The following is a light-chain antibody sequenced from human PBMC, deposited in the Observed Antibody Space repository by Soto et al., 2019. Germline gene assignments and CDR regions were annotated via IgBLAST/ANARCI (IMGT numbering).Light chain of an antibody. CDR3: LQYHNLWA. CDR1: ETISAD. CDR2: AAS. Sequence: ISMTQSPPTLSVSPGGRVTLSCEASETISADLAWYHHRPGQAPRLLIYAASTRAPGVPARFSGSGSGTDFTLAIANLQPEDFTVYSCLQYHNLWAFGQGTKVEI. J-gene: IGKJ1*01. V-gene: IGKV3-15*01.